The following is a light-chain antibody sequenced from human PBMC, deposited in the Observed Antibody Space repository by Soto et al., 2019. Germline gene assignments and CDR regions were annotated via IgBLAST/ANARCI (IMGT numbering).Light chain of an antibody. Sequence: LTQPASVSGSPGQSITISCTGTSSDVGAYNYVSWYQQHPGKAPKLMIYDVGNRPSGVSNRFSGSKSGNTASLTISGLQAEDEADYYCSSYTSSSTLVFGTGTKVTVL. CDR3: SSYTSSSTLV. J-gene: IGLJ1*01. V-gene: IGLV2-14*01. CDR2: DVG. CDR1: SSDVGAYNY.